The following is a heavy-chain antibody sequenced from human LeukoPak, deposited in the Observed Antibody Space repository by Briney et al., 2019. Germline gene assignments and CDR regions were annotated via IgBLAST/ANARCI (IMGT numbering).Heavy chain of an antibody. Sequence: GGSLRLSCAASGFTFSGSAMHWVRQASGKGLEWVGRIRSKANSYATAYAASVKGRFTISRDDSKNTLYLQMNSLRAEDTAVYYCAKYRGGYYPPLDYWGQGTLVTVSS. J-gene: IGHJ4*02. CDR3: AKYRGGYYPPLDY. CDR2: IRSKANSYAT. D-gene: IGHD3-22*01. V-gene: IGHV3-73*01. CDR1: GFTFSGSA.